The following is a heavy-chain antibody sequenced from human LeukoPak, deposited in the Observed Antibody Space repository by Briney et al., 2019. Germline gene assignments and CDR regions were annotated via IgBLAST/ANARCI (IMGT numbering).Heavy chain of an antibody. CDR3: ARHESYGDANWFDP. Sequence: SETLSLTCTVSGGSISSYYWSWIRQPPGKGLEWIGYIYYSGNTNYNPSLKSRVTISVDTSKNQFSLRLSSVTAADTAVYYCARHESYGDANWFDPWGQGTLVTVSS. CDR1: GGSISSYY. CDR2: IYYSGNT. V-gene: IGHV4-59*08. D-gene: IGHD4-17*01. J-gene: IGHJ5*02.